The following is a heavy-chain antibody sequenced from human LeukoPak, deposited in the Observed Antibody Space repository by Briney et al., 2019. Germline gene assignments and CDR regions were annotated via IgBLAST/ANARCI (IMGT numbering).Heavy chain of an antibody. CDR1: GGSISSYY. CDR3: ARQGSGWPTDY. CDR2: IYYSGST. V-gene: IGHV4-59*08. Sequence: SETLSLACTVSGGSISSYYWSWIRQPPGKGLEWIGYIYYSGSTNYNPSLKSRVTISVDTSKNQFFLKLSSVTAADTAVYYCARQGSGWPTDYWGQGTLVTVSS. J-gene: IGHJ4*02. D-gene: IGHD6-19*01.